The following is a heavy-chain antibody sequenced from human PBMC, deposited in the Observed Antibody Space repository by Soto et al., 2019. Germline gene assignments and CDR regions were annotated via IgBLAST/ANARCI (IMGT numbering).Heavy chain of an antibody. CDR1: GSSISRYY. CDR2: IFHTGST. Sequence: PSETLSLTCTVSGSSISRYYWSWIRQPPGKGLELIGYIFHTGSTNYNPSLKRRVTISIDTSKNQFSLKLNSVTAADTAVYYCAREDDFGSGYLAYWGQGTLVTVSS. V-gene: IGHV4-59*01. J-gene: IGHJ4*02. D-gene: IGHD3-3*01. CDR3: AREDDFGSGYLAY.